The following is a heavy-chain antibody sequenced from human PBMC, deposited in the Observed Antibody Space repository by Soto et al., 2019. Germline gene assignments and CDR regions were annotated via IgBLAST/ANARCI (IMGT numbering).Heavy chain of an antibody. CDR1: GFTFSSYS. Sequence: EVQLVESGGGLVKPGGSLRLSCAASGFTFSSYSMNWVRQAPGKGLEWVSSISSSSSYIYYADSVKGRFTISRDNAKNSLYLQMNSLRAEDTAVYYCARGIYGDYPSWVDYWGQGTLVTVSS. CDR2: ISSSSSYI. V-gene: IGHV3-21*01. D-gene: IGHD4-17*01. J-gene: IGHJ4*02. CDR3: ARGIYGDYPSWVDY.